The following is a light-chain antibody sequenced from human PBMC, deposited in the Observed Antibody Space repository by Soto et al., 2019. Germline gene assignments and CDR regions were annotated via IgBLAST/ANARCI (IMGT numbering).Light chain of an antibody. CDR2: VAS. CDR1: QSVSST. CDR3: QKYNVWPLT. Sequence: EIVMTQSPATLSVSPGETATLSCRASQSVSSTLAWYQQNPGQTPHLLIYVASTRATGIPARFSGSGSGTWCTLTFSSLKSEDFAVYYCQKYNVWPLTFGGGTKVEFK. V-gene: IGKV3-15*01. J-gene: IGKJ4*01.